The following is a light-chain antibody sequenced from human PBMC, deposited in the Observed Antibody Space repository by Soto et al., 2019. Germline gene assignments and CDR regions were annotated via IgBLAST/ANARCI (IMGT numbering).Light chain of an antibody. CDR3: QQYGTSPPT. CDR1: QSVTSNY. V-gene: IGKV3-20*01. J-gene: IGKJ1*01. Sequence: EIMLTQSPGTLSLSPGERATLSCRASQSVTSNYLAWYQRKPGQAPRLLIYGASSRATGIPDRVSGSGSGTDFTLTITRLEPEDFAVFYCQQYGTSPPTFGQGTKVEIK. CDR2: GAS.